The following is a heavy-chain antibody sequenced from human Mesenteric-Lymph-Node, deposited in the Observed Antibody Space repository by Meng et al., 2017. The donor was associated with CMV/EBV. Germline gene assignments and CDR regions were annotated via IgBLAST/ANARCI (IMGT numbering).Heavy chain of an antibody. D-gene: IGHD3-16*01. CDR2: ITSGSHYT. CDR1: GFSFSSHS. CDR3: ARAYDYIWGNYNYYYGMDV. Sequence: GESLKISCAASGFSFSSHSMNWARRSPGKGLEWVSSITSGSHYTYYADSVKGRFSISRDNAKSSLYLQMNGLRVEDTAVYYCARAYDYIWGNYNYYYGMDVWGQGTTVTVSS. J-gene: IGHJ6*02. V-gene: IGHV3-21*06.